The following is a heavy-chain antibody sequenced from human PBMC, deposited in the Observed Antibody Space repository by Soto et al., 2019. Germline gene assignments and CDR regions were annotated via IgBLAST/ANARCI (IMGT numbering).Heavy chain of an antibody. CDR2: ISAYNGNT. J-gene: IGHJ4*02. CDR3: ARDRVFRFLERLYPLDY. CDR1: GYTFPSYG. D-gene: IGHD3-3*01. V-gene: IGHV1-18*01. Sequence: QVQLVQSVAEVKKPGASVKVSCKASGYTFPSYGISWVRQAPGQGLEWMGWISAYNGNTNYAQKLQGRVTITTATATSTAYREVRSLRSDDTAVYYCARDRVFRFLERLYPLDYWGQGTVDTVSS.